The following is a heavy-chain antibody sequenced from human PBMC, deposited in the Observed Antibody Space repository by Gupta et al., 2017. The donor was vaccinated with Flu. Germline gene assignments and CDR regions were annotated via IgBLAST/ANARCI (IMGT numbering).Heavy chain of an antibody. D-gene: IGHD3-10*01. J-gene: IGHJ4*02. CDR2: ISSGGSTI. V-gene: IGHV3-48*03. CDR1: SYE. Sequence: SYEMNWVRQAPGKGLEWVSYISSGGSTIYYADSVKGRFTISRDNAKNSLYLQMNSLRGDDTAVYYCASWGSGTSVIDYWGQGTLVTVSS. CDR3: ASWGSGTSVIDY.